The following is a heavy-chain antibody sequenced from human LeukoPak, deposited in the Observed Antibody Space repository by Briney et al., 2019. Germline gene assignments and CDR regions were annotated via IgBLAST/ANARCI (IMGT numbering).Heavy chain of an antibody. J-gene: IGHJ5*02. CDR3: AKDGSSSWYFGWFDP. Sequence: GGSLRLSCAASGFTFSSYGMHWVRQAPGKGLEWVAFIRYDGSNKYYADSVKGRFTISRDNSKNTLYLQMNSLRAEDTAVYYCAKDGSSSWYFGWFDPWGQGTLVTVSS. CDR2: IRYDGSNK. D-gene: IGHD6-13*01. CDR1: GFTFSSYG. V-gene: IGHV3-30*02.